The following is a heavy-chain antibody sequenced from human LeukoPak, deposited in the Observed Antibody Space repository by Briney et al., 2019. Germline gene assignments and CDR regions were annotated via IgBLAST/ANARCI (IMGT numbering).Heavy chain of an antibody. V-gene: IGHV1-46*01. D-gene: IGHD4-17*01. J-gene: IGHJ4*02. CDR3: ARGGYGDRIDY. Sequence: ASVKVSCKAAGYTFIRYYMHWVRQAPGQGLEWMGIINPSGGSTSYAQKFQGRVTMTRDTSTSTVYMELSRLRSEDTAVYYCARGGYGDRIDYWGQGTLVSVSS. CDR2: INPSGGST. CDR1: GYTFIRYY.